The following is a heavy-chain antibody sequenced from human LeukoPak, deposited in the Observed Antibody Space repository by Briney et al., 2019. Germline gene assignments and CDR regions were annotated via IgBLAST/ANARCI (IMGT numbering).Heavy chain of an antibody. CDR3: AKLGDQALNI. D-gene: IGHD3-10*01. CDR1: GFTFSSYG. Sequence: GGSLTLSCAASGFTFSSYGMHWVRQPPGKGLEWVAVISYDGSNKYYADSVKGRFTISRDNSKNTLYLQMNSLRAEDTAVYYCAKLGDQALNIWGQGTMVTVSS. J-gene: IGHJ3*02. V-gene: IGHV3-30*18. CDR2: ISYDGSNK.